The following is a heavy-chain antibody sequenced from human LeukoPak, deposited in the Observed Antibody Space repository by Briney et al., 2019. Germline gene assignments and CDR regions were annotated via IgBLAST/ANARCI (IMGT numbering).Heavy chain of an antibody. D-gene: IGHD3-3*01. Sequence: GESLKISCKGSGYSFTSYWIGWVRQMPGKGLEWMGIIYPGDSDTRYNPSFQGQVTISADKSISTAYLQWSSLKASDTAMYYCARNQRDDFWSGYYRNNYYYMDVWGKGTTVTVSS. J-gene: IGHJ6*03. V-gene: IGHV5-51*01. CDR3: ARNQRDDFWSGYYRNNYYYMDV. CDR1: GYSFTSYW. CDR2: IYPGDSDT.